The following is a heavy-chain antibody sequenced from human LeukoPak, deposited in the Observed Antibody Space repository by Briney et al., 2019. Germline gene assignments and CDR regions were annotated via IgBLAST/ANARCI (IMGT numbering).Heavy chain of an antibody. V-gene: IGHV4-59*08. CDR1: GGSISSYY. CDR3: ARHQHHREYYDILTGYYTPPYFDY. D-gene: IGHD3-9*01. CDR2: IYYSGST. Sequence: PSETLSLTCTVSGGSISSYYWSWIRQPPGTGLEWIGYIYYSGSTNYNPSLKSRVTISVDTSKNQFSLKLSSVTAADTAVYYCARHQHHREYYDILTGYYTPPYFDYWGQGTLVTVSS. J-gene: IGHJ4*02.